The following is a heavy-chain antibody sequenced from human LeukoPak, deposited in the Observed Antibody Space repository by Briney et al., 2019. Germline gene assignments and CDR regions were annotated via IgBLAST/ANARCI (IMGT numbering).Heavy chain of an antibody. D-gene: IGHD6-19*01. CDR1: GGSISSYY. CDR2: IYYSGST. Sequence: SETLSLTCTVSGGSISSYYWSWIRQPPGKGLEWIGYIYYSGSTNYNPSLKSRVTISVDTSKNQFPLKLSSVTAADTAVYYCARDPYSSGRGNWFDPWGQGTLVTVSS. V-gene: IGHV4-59*01. CDR3: ARDPYSSGRGNWFDP. J-gene: IGHJ5*02.